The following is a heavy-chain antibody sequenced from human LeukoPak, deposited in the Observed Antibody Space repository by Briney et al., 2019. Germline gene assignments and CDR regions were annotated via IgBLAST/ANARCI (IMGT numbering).Heavy chain of an antibody. D-gene: IGHD6-13*01. Sequence: SETLSLTCAVSGGSLSSYYWSWIRQPPGKGLEWIGYIYYSGSTNYNPSLKSRVTISVDTSKNQFSLKLSSVTAADTAVYYCAGHVGVAAADPHFDYWGQGTLVTVSS. CDR3: AGHVGVAAADPHFDY. J-gene: IGHJ4*02. V-gene: IGHV4-59*08. CDR2: IYYSGST. CDR1: GGSLSSYY.